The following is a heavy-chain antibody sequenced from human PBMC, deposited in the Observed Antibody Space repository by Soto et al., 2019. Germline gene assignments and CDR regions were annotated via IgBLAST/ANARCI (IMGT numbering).Heavy chain of an antibody. CDR3: ARDYDSSGGWFDP. Sequence: QVQLQESGPGLVKPSETLSLTCTVSGGSVSSGRDHWSWIRQPPGKGLEWIGYIYYSGSTNYNPSLKSRVTISVDTSKNQFSLKLSSVTAADTAVYYCARDYDSSGGWFDPWGQGTLVTVSS. CDR2: IYYSGST. D-gene: IGHD3-22*01. V-gene: IGHV4-61*01. CDR1: GGSVSSGRDH. J-gene: IGHJ5*02.